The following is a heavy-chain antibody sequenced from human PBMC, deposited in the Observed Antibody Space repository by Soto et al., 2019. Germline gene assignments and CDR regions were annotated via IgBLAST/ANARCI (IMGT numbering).Heavy chain of an antibody. CDR2: IYSSGST. CDR1: GGTMNSYY. D-gene: IGHD3-3*01. V-gene: IGHV4-4*07. Sequence: QVHLQESGPGLVKPSETLSLNCTVSGGTMNSYYWTWIRQPAGKGLEWIGRIYSSGSTKYNPSLQSRVTMSLDTSKNQFSLRLTSVTAADTAVYYCARGQRFSAWFDPWGQGTLVTVSS. J-gene: IGHJ5*02. CDR3: ARGQRFSAWFDP.